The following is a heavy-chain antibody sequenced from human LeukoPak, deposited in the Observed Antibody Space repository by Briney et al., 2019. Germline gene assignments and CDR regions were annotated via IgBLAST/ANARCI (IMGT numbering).Heavy chain of an antibody. D-gene: IGHD3-3*01. CDR2: ISGSGGST. V-gene: IGHV3-23*01. Sequence: GGSLRLSCAASGFTFSSYAMSWVRQAPEKGLEWVSAISGSGGSTYYADSVKGRFTISRDNSKNTLYLQMNSLRAEDTAVYYCAKDQKPTTIFGVVLHPFADWGQGTLVTVSS. J-gene: IGHJ4*02. CDR1: GFTFSSYA. CDR3: AKDQKPTTIFGVVLHPFAD.